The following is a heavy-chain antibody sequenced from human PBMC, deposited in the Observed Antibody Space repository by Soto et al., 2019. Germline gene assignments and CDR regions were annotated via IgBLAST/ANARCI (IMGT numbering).Heavy chain of an antibody. CDR1: GGTFSSYA. CDR3: ARASSGWYKFDY. CDR2: IIPIFGTA. J-gene: IGHJ4*02. D-gene: IGHD6-19*01. V-gene: IGHV1-69*13. Sequence: VKVSCNASGGTFSSYAISWLLQAPGQGLEWMGGIIPIFGTANYAQKFQGRVTITADESTSTAYMELSSLRSEDTAVYYCARASSGWYKFDYWGQGTLVTVSS.